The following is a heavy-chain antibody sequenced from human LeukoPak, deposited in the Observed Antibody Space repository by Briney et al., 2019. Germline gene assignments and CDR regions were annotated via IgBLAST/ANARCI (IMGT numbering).Heavy chain of an antibody. V-gene: IGHV4-61*02. CDR2: TYTSGST. CDR1: GGSISSGSYY. J-gene: IGHJ3*02. D-gene: IGHD3-22*01. CDR3: ARFRGRYYYDSSGWDAFDI. Sequence: PSQTLSLTCTVSGGSISSGSYYWSWIRQPAGKGLEWIGRTYTSGSTNYNPSLKSRVTISVDTSKNQFSLKLGSVTAADTAVYYCARFRGRYYYDSSGWDAFDIWGQGTMVTVSS.